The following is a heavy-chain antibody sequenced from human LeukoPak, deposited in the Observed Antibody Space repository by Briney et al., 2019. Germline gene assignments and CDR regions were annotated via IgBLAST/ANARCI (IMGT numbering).Heavy chain of an antibody. Sequence: GGSLRLSCVASGFTFRDHWMTGVRQAPGKGLEWVADIKQDGGDKNYVDSVKGRFTISRDNAKNSLYLQMDSLRAEDTAVYYCVRAGYTYGTLYFWGQGTLVTVSS. CDR3: VRAGYTYGTLYF. CDR1: GFTFRDHW. V-gene: IGHV3-7*01. D-gene: IGHD5-18*01. CDR2: IKQDGGDK. J-gene: IGHJ4*02.